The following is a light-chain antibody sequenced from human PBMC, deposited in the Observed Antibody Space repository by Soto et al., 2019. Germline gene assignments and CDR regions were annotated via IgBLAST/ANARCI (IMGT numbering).Light chain of an antibody. CDR3: QQCGSSPPT. V-gene: IGKV3-20*01. J-gene: IGKJ1*01. CDR1: QSVSSSY. Sequence: EIVLTQSPCTLSLSPGERAILSCRASQSVSSSYLVWYQQKSGQAPRLLMSGASSRATGIPDRFSGRGSGTDFTLTISRLEPEDFAVYYCQQCGSSPPTFGQGTKVDIK. CDR2: GAS.